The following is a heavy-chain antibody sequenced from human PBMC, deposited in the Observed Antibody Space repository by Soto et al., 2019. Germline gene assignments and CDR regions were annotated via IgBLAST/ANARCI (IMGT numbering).Heavy chain of an antibody. CDR3: ARGVGVAANSRYYYYGMDD. CDR2: ISYDGSNK. Sequence: QVQLVESGGGVVQPGRSLRLSCAASGFTFSSYAMHWVRQAPGKGLEWVAVISYDGSNKYYADSVKGRFTISRDNSKNKQYLQMNSLRAEDTAVYYCARGVGVAANSRYYYYGMDDWGQGTTVTVSS. V-gene: IGHV3-30-3*01. D-gene: IGHD2-15*01. CDR1: GFTFSSYA. J-gene: IGHJ6*02.